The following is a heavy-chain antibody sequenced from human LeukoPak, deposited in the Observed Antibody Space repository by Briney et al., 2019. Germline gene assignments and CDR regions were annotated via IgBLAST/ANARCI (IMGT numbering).Heavy chain of an antibody. CDR1: EFSVKYNY. J-gene: IGHJ3*02. V-gene: IGHV3-53*01. D-gene: IGHD1-1*01. CDR3: ARWTNFHAFDI. Sequence: SGGSLRLSCAASEFSVKYNYMTWVRQAPGKGLEWVSLLYSAGSTNYADSVKGRFTISRDDSKNTVYLQMNSLRAEDTAVYYCARWTNFHAFDISGQGTLVTVSS. CDR2: LYSAGST.